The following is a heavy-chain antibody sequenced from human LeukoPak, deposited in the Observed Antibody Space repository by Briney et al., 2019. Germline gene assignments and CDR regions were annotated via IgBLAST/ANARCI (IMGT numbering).Heavy chain of an antibody. CDR2: ISGSAGSA. V-gene: IGHV3-23*01. Sequence: PGGSLRLSCAASGFTFSNIAMTWVRQAPGKGLEWVSSISGSAGSAYYADSVKGRFSISRDNSKNTLYLQMNSLRAEDTAVYYCARDHLSSGSSPDYYYYYYMDVWGKETTVTISS. CDR3: ARDHLSSGSSPDYYYYYYMDV. CDR1: GFTFSNIA. J-gene: IGHJ6*03. D-gene: IGHD6-19*01.